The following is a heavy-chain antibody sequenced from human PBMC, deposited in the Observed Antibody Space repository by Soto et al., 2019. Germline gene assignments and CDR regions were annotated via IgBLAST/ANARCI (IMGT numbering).Heavy chain of an antibody. CDR3: ARAVAVPADFDY. D-gene: IGHD6-19*01. CDR1: GYTFTGYA. J-gene: IGHJ4*02. CDR2: INAGNGNT. Sequence: GASVKVSCKASGYTFTGYAMHWVGPAPGQRLEWMGWINAGNGNTKYSQKFQGRVTITRDTSASTAYMELSSLRSEDTAVYYCARAVAVPADFDYWGQGTLVTVSS. V-gene: IGHV1-3*01.